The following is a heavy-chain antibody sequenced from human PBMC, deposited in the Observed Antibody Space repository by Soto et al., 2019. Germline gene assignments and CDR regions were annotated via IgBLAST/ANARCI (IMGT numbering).Heavy chain of an antibody. V-gene: IGHV4-31*03. D-gene: IGHD1-26*01. CDR2: IYYSGST. CDR1: GGSINIGGYY. CDR3: ARTAWDFFDY. J-gene: IGHJ4*02. Sequence: QVQLQGSGPGMVKPSQTLSLTCTVSGGSINIGGYYWSWIRQHPGKGLEWIGYIYYSGSTFYNPSLNSRVTLSCDTPKNQFTLKLNHVTAADTAVYYCARTAWDFFDYWDQGTLVTVSS.